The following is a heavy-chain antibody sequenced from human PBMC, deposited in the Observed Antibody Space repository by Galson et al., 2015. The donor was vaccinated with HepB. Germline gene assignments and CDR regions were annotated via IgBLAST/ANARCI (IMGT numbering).Heavy chain of an antibody. J-gene: IGHJ6*02. Sequence: SLRLSCAASGFNFDDFTMHWVRQAPGKGLEWVSLISWDGARTYCADSMKGRFTISRDNNKNSLFLHMSSLRTGDTALYYCAKDVNPRLRYLDRIETSSYYGVDVWGHGTTVTVSS. CDR1: GFNFDDFT. V-gene: IGHV3-43*01. D-gene: IGHD3-9*01. CDR2: ISWDGART. CDR3: AKDVNPRLRYLDRIETSSYYGVDV.